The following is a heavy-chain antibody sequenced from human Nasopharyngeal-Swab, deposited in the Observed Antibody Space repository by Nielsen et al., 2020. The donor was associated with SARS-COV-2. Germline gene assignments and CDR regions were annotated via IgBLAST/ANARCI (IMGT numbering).Heavy chain of an antibody. Sequence: GESLKISCAASGFTFSSYSMNWVRQAPGKGLEWVSSISSSSSYIYYADSVKGRFTISRDNAKNSLYLQMNSLRAEDTAVYYCARGPRYQPDAFDIWGQGTVVTVSS. V-gene: IGHV3-21*01. CDR3: ARGPRYQPDAFDI. CDR2: ISSSSSYI. CDR1: GFTFSSYS. D-gene: IGHD2-2*01. J-gene: IGHJ3*02.